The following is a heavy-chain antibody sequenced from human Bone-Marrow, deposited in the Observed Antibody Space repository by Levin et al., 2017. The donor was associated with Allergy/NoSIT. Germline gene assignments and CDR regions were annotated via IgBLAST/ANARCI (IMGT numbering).Heavy chain of an antibody. D-gene: IGHD6-13*01. J-gene: IGHJ5*02. Sequence: SETLSLTCTVSGGSISSYYWSWIRQPPGKGLEWIGYIYYSGSTNYNPSLKSRVTISVDTSKNQFSLKLSSVTAADTAVYYCARGYSSSWYAATTNWFDPWGQGTLVTVSS. V-gene: IGHV4-59*01. CDR2: IYYSGST. CDR3: ARGYSSSWYAATTNWFDP. CDR1: GGSISSYY.